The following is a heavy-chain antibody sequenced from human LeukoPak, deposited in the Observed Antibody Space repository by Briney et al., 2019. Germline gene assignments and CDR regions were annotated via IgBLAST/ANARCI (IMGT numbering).Heavy chain of an antibody. CDR2: ISGSSSFI. V-gene: IGHV3-21*04. Sequence: PGGSLRLSCAASGFTFSSYAMSWVRQAPGKGLEWVSAISGSSSFISYADSVKGRFTISRDNAKNSLYLQMNSLRAEDTAVHYCARDGLQAYYDSSGFLDYWGQGTLVTVSS. CDR3: ARDGLQAYYDSSGFLDY. D-gene: IGHD3-22*01. J-gene: IGHJ4*02. CDR1: GFTFSSYA.